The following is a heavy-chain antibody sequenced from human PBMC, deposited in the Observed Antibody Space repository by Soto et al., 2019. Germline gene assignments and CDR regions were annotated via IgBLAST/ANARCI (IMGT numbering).Heavy chain of an antibody. D-gene: IGHD6-13*01. CDR1: GFTFSNYE. CDR3: ARRGDGSRWLNVYMDV. V-gene: IGHV3-64*07. CDR2: ISSNGDHT. Sequence: EAQLVESGGGLVQPGGSLRLSCAASGFTFSNYEMHWVRQAPGKGLEWVSGISSNGDHTDYADSVKGSFHISRDNSEHSVYLQMGSVRAGDMALYYCARRGDGSRWLNVYMDVWGKGTTVTVSS. J-gene: IGHJ6*03.